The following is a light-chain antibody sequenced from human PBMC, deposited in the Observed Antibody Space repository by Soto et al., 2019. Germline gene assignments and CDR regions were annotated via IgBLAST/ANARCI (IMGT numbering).Light chain of an antibody. Sequence: ENVLTQSPGRLSLSPGERATLSCRASQTVDGNSLAWYQQKPGQAPRLLMFDAFNRATGIPDRFSGSGSGTDFTLTISRLEPDDFALYYCQQYGSSPVTFGPGTTVDV. V-gene: IGKV3-20*01. J-gene: IGKJ3*01. CDR3: QQYGSSPVT. CDR2: DAF. CDR1: QTVDGNS.